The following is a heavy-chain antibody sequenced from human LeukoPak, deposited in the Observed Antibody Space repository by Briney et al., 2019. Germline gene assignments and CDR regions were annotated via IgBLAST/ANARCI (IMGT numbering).Heavy chain of an antibody. Sequence: SETLSLTCPVSVGSISSYYWSWIRQPPGKGLEWIGYIYYSGSTNYNPSLNSRVTISVDTSKNQFSLKLSSVTAADTAVYYCARFGYSYGYSWGKGTLVTVSS. CDR3: ARFGYSYGYS. J-gene: IGHJ5*02. CDR1: VGSISSYY. CDR2: IYYSGST. V-gene: IGHV4-59*08. D-gene: IGHD5-18*01.